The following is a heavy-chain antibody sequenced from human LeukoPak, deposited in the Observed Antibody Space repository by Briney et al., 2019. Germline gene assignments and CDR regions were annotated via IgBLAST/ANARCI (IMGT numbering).Heavy chain of an antibody. Sequence: GGSLRLSCAASGFTFSSYWMHWVRQAPGKGLVWVSRINSDGSSTNYADSVKGRFTISRDNAKNTLHLQMDSLRAEDTAVYYCARGARGSGTASDYWGQGTLVTVSS. CDR1: GFTFSSYW. V-gene: IGHV3-74*01. CDR3: ARGARGSGTASDY. CDR2: INSDGSST. D-gene: IGHD3-10*01. J-gene: IGHJ4*02.